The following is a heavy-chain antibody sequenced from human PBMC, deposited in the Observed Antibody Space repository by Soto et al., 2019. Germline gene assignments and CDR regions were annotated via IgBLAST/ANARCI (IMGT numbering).Heavy chain of an antibody. Sequence: ASVKVSCKASGYTFTSYYMHWVRQAPGQGLEWMGIINPSGGSTSYAQRFQGRVTMTRDTSTSTVYMELSSLRSEDTAVYYCARALTLERRQGFASAYWGQGTLVTVSS. CDR2: INPSGGST. CDR3: ARALTLERRQGFASAY. D-gene: IGHD1-1*01. CDR1: GYTFTSYY. V-gene: IGHV1-46*03. J-gene: IGHJ4*02.